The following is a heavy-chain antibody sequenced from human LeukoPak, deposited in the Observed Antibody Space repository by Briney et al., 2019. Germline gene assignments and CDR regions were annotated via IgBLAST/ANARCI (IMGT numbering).Heavy chain of an antibody. V-gene: IGHV3-9*03. CDR1: GFTFDDYA. Sequence: GGSLRLSCAASGFTFDDYAMHWVRQAPGKGLEWVSGISWNSGSIGYANSVKGRFTIPRDNAKNSLYLQMNSLRAEDMALYYCAKDYSSGYYYGYFDYWGQGTLVTVSS. CDR3: AKDYSSGYYYGYFDY. J-gene: IGHJ4*02. D-gene: IGHD3-22*01. CDR2: ISWNSGSI.